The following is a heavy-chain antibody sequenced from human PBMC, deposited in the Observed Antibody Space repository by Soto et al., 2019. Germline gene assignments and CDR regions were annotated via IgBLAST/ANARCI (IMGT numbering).Heavy chain of an antibody. Sequence: QVQLQQWGAGLLKPPETLSLTCAVYGGSSSGYYWSWIRQPPGKGLEWIGEINHSGSTNYNPSLKRRVTISVDTSKNHFPLKLSSVPAADTAVDYCAREDIVVVVAATAFDIWGQGTMVTVSS. J-gene: IGHJ3*02. CDR2: INHSGST. V-gene: IGHV4-34*01. D-gene: IGHD2-15*01. CDR1: GGSSSGYY. CDR3: AREDIVVVVAATAFDI.